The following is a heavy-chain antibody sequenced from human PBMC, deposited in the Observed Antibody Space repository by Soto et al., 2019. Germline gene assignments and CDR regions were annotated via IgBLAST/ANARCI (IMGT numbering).Heavy chain of an antibody. J-gene: IGHJ2*01. CDR3: AREVDPYWYFDL. D-gene: IGHD2-2*01. CDR2: IIPIFGTA. V-gene: IGHV1-69*06. CDR1: GGTFSSYA. Sequence: GASVKVSCKASGGTFSSYAISWVRQAPGQGLEWMGGIIPIFGTANYAQKFQGRVTITADKSTSTAYMELSSLRSEDTAVYYCAREVDPYWYFDLWGRGTLVTVS.